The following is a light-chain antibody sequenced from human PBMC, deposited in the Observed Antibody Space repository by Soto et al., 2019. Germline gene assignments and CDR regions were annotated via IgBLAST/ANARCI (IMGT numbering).Light chain of an antibody. CDR3: QRYCTSPQT. CDR2: DAS. Sequence: EIVLTQTPATLSLSPGERATLSCGASQIVSSGYIAWYQQKPGLAPRLLIFDASRRASGTPDRFTGSGSGTDFTLTISRLEPEDFAVYYCQRYCTSPQTFGQGTKVEIK. J-gene: IGKJ1*01. CDR1: QIVSSGY. V-gene: IGKV3D-20*01.